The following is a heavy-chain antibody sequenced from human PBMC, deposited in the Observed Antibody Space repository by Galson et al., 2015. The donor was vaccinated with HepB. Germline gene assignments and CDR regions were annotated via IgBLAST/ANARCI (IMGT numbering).Heavy chain of an antibody. CDR2: IYYSGST. CDR3: ARDRYSGYRRRGNFDY. V-gene: IGHV4-39*07. Sequence: ETLSLTCTVSGGSISSSSYYWGWIRQPPGKGLEWIGTIYYSGSTYYNPSLKSRVTISLDTSKNQFSLKLSSVTAADTAVYYCARDRYSGYRRRGNFDYWGQGTLVTVSS. D-gene: IGHD5-12*01. J-gene: IGHJ4*02. CDR1: GGSISSSSYY.